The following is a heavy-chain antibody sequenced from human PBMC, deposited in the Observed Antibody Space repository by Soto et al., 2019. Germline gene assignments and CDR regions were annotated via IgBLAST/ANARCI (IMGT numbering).Heavy chain of an antibody. J-gene: IGHJ6*02. V-gene: IGHV4-61*01. CDR3: ARDQYDFRSGYYYYAMEV. D-gene: IGHD3-3*01. CDR2: IYYTGST. Sequence: QVQLQESGPGLLKPSETLSLTCTVSGGSVSSEIHYWSWIRQTPGKVLEWIGYIYYTGSTNYNPSLKGRVTMSVDTSRDQVSLRLRSVTRADTAVYYCARDQYDFRSGYYYYAMEVWGQGTKVTVSS. CDR1: GGSVSSEIHY.